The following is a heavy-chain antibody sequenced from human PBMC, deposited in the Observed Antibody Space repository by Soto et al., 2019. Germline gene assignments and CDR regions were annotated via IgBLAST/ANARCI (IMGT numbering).Heavy chain of an antibody. D-gene: IGHD5-18*01. J-gene: IGHJ6*02. CDR1: GGTFSSYA. V-gene: IGHV1-69*13. CDR2: IIPIFGTA. CDR3: ARAGDTAMVHYYYYGMDV. Sequence: GASVKVSCKASGGTFSSYAISWVRQAPGQGLEWMGGIIPIFGTANYAQKFQGRVTITADESTSTAYMELSSLRSEDTAVYYCARAGDTAMVHYYYYGMDVWGQGTTVNVSS.